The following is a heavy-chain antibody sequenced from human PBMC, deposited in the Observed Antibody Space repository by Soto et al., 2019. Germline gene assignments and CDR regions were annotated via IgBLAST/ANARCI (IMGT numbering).Heavy chain of an antibody. CDR3: ARHEQNLLNWLRP. CDR2: MHFGGTT. Sequence: SETLSLTCTVSGDSIGRSSYFWGWIRQTPGKGLEWIGSMHFGGTTHSSPSLKSRVIISMDTSKNQFSLKVKSVTAADSGVYYCARHEQNLLNWLRPWGPGTLVTVSS. V-gene: IGHV4-39*01. CDR1: GDSIGRSSYF. J-gene: IGHJ5*02.